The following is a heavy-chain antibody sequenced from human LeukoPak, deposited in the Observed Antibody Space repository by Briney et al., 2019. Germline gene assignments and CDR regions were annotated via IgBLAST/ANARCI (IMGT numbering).Heavy chain of an antibody. V-gene: IGHV3-30*03. CDR2: ISYGGSNK. J-gene: IGHJ4*02. D-gene: IGHD3-10*01. CDR3: ASSGASGSYSY. Sequence: PGGSLRLSCAASGFTFSSYGMHWVRQAPGKGLEWVAVISYGGSNKYYADSVKGRFTISRDNSKNTLYLQMNSLRAEDTAVYYCASSGASGSYSYWGRGALVTVSS. CDR1: GFTFSSYG.